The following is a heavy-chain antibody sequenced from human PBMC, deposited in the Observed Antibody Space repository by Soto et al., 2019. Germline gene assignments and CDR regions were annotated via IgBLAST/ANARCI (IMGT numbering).Heavy chain of an antibody. J-gene: IGHJ5*02. CDR2: IIPIFGTA. V-gene: IGHV1-69*01. D-gene: IGHD3-3*01. Sequence: QVQLVQSGAEVKKPGSSVKVSCKASGGTFSSYAISWVRQAPGQGLEWMGGIIPIFGTANYAQKFQGRVTITADESTSTAYMELSSLRSEDTAVYYCASWRVVAEDGGRFFLFDPWGQGTLVTVSS. CDR3: ASWRVVAEDGGRFFLFDP. CDR1: GGTFSSYA.